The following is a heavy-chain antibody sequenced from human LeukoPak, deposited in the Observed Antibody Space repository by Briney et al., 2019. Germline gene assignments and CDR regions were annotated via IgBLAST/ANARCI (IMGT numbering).Heavy chain of an antibody. J-gene: IGHJ5*02. V-gene: IGHV3-30*01. CDR2: ISYDGSNK. D-gene: IGHD5-24*01. CDR1: GFTFSSYA. CDR3: ARDAGDGDSGGGWFDP. Sequence: GGTLRLSCAASGFTFSSYAMHWVRQAPGKGLEWVAVISYDGSNKYYADSVKGRFTISRDNSKNTLYLQMNSLRAEDTAVYYCARDAGDGDSGGGWFDPWGQGTLVTVSS.